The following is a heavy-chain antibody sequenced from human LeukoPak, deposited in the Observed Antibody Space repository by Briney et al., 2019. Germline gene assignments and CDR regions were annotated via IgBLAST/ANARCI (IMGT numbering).Heavy chain of an antibody. CDR1: GYTFSDYY. V-gene: IGHV1-2*02. Sequence: ASVKVSFKASGYTFSDYYMHWVRQAPGQGLEWMGWINPNSDATGYAQKFQGRVTMTRDTSISTADMELNSLRSDDTAMYYCSRGSALNRAYSGYDPPFHYWGQGTLVAVSS. CDR3: SRGSALNRAYSGYDPPFHY. D-gene: IGHD5-12*01. CDR2: INPNSDAT. J-gene: IGHJ4*02.